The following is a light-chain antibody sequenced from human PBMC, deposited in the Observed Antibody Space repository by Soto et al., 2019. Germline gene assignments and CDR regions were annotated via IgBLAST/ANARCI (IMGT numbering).Light chain of an antibody. J-gene: IGLJ1*01. CDR1: SSDVGNYNL. CDR2: EGS. CDR3: CSYAGSSTDV. Sequence: QSPLTQPASVSGSPAQSITISCTGTSSDVGNYNLVSWSQQHPGKAPKLMIYEGSKRPSGDSNRFSGSKSGNTASLTISVLEAEDEADYYCCSYAGSSTDVFGTGTKVTVL. V-gene: IGLV2-23*01.